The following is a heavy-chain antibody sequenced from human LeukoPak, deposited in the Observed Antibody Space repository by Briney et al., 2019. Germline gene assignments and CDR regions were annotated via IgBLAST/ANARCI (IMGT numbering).Heavy chain of an antibody. CDR3: ARSSPIVATILYYFDY. D-gene: IGHD5-12*01. V-gene: IGHV1-69*05. Sequence: SVKVSCKASGGTFSSYAISWVRQAPGQGLEWMGRIIPIFGTANYAQKFQGRVTITTDESTSTAYMELSGLRSEDTAVYYCARSSPIVATILYYFDYWGQGTLVTVSS. CDR1: GGTFSSYA. J-gene: IGHJ4*02. CDR2: IIPIFGTA.